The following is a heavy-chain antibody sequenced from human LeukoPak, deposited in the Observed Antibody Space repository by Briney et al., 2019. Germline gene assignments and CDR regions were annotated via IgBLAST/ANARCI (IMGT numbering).Heavy chain of an antibody. CDR3: ARQDYDFWSGYHNYFDY. V-gene: IGHV1-18*04. CDR2: ISAYNGNT. CDR1: GYTFTSYY. Sequence: ASVKVSCKASGYTFTSYYMHWVRQAPGQGLEWMGWISAYNGNTNYAQKLQGRVTMTTDTSTSTAYMELRSLRSDDTAVYYCARQDYDFWSGYHNYFDYWGQGTLVTVSS. J-gene: IGHJ4*02. D-gene: IGHD3-3*01.